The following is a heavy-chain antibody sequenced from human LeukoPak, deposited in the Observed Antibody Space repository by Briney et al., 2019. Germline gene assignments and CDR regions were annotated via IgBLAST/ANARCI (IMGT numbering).Heavy chain of an antibody. CDR2: RSGSSNYI. CDR3: SRVSLGELSLGRFDH. V-gene: IGHV3-21*01. CDR1: GFIFSTYT. Sequence: GGSLRLSCAASGFIFSTYTMSWVRQAPGKGLEWVSSRSGSSNYIYYADSVKGRFTISSDNANKSLHPQMNILTAEDAAAYYCSRVSLGELSLGRFDHWSQGTLVTVSP. D-gene: IGHD3-16*01. J-gene: IGHJ4*02.